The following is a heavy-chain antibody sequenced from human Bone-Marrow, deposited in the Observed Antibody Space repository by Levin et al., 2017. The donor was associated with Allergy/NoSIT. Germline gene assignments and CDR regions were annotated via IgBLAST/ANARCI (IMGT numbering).Heavy chain of an antibody. D-gene: IGHD1-26*01. CDR1: GFTFSSYE. J-gene: IGHJ4*02. CDR2: ISSSGSTI. Sequence: LPGGSLRLSCAASGFTFSSYEMNWVRQAPGKGLEWVSYISSSGSTIYYADSVKGRFTISRDNAKNSLYLQMNSLRAEDTAVYYCARFFYRGSYDYWGQGTLVTVSS. V-gene: IGHV3-48*03. CDR3: ARFFYRGSYDY.